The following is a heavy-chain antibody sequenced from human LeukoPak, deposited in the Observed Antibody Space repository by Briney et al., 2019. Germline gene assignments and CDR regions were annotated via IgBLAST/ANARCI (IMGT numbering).Heavy chain of an antibody. CDR1: GFTFDDYA. D-gene: IGHD3-9*01. CDR2: ISWNSGSI. V-gene: IGHV3-9*01. CDR3: AKAPGGFDWLPFDY. J-gene: IGHJ4*02. Sequence: GGSLRLSCAASGFTFDDYAMHWVRQAPGKGLEWVSGISWNSGSIGYADSVKGRFTISRDNAKNSLYLQMNSLRAEDTALYYCAKAPGGFDWLPFDYWGQGTLVTVSS.